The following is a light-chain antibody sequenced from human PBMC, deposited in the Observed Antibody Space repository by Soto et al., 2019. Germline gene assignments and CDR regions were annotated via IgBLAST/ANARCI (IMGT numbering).Light chain of an antibody. CDR1: QSVSSN. CDR3: QQYNTGPPWT. V-gene: IGKV3-15*01. Sequence: VMTQSPATLSVSPGERATLSCRASQSVSSNVAWYQLKPGQAPRLVIYAASTRATDIPATFSGSGSGTEFTLSISSLQSEAFAVYCCQQYNTGPPWTFGQGTRVEIK. J-gene: IGKJ1*01. CDR2: AAS.